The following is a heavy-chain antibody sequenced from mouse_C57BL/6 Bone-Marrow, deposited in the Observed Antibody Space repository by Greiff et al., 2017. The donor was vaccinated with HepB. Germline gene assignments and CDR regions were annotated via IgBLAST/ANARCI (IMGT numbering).Heavy chain of an antibody. Sequence: QVQLKESGPELVKPGASVKISCKASGYTFTDYYINWVKQRPGQGLEWIGWIYPGSGNTKYNEKFKGKATLTVDTSSSTAYMQLSSLTSEDSAVYFCTRSGVYGYFFYYAMDYWGQGTSVTVSS. V-gene: IGHV1-84*01. J-gene: IGHJ4*01. CDR3: TRSGVYGYFFYYAMDY. CDR2: IYPGSGNT. CDR1: GYTFTDYY. D-gene: IGHD2-2*01.